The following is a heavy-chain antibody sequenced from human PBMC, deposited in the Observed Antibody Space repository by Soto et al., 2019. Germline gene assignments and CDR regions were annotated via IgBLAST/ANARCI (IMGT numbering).Heavy chain of an antibody. CDR3: ARDETYSSGSRGACDI. Sequence: SVKVSCKASGGTFSSYAISWVRQAPGQGLEWMGGIIPIFGTANYAQKFQGRVTITADESTSTAYMELSSLRSEDTAAYYCARDETYSSGSRGACDIRGQGTMVTVS. J-gene: IGHJ3*02. V-gene: IGHV1-69*13. CDR1: GGTFSSYA. D-gene: IGHD3-10*01. CDR2: IIPIFGTA.